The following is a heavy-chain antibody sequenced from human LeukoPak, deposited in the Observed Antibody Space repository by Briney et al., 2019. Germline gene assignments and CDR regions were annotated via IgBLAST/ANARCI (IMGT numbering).Heavy chain of an antibody. V-gene: IGHV4-59*08. J-gene: IGHJ4*02. Sequence: SETLSLTCTVSGGSINGYYWSWVRQPPGKGLKWIGYIYSSGSTNYNPSLKSRVTISVDMSKNQFSLKLTSVTAADTAVYYCARGSGYYYYWGQGTLVTVSS. CDR2: IYSSGST. CDR3: ARGSGYYYY. D-gene: IGHD3-22*01. CDR1: GGSINGYY.